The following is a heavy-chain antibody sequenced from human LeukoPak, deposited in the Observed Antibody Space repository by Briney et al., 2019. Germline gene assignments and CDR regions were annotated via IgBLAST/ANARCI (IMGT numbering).Heavy chain of an antibody. Sequence: PGGSLRLSCAASGFTFSSYAMSWVRQAPGKGLEWVSAISGSGGSTYYADSVKGRFTISRDNSKNTLYPQMNSLRAEDTAVYYCAKVPTSNGDYADYFDYWGQGTLVTVSS. J-gene: IGHJ4*02. D-gene: IGHD4-17*01. CDR3: AKVPTSNGDYADYFDY. V-gene: IGHV3-23*01. CDR2: ISGSGGST. CDR1: GFTFSSYA.